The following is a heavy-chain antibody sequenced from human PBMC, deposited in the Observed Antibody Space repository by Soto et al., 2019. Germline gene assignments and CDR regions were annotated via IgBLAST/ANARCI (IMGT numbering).Heavy chain of an antibody. CDR1: GFTFSSYG. Sequence: QVQLVESGGGVVQPGRSLRLSCAASGFTFSSYGMHWVRQAPGKGLEWVAVIWYDGSNKYYADSVKGRFTISRDNSKNTLYLQMNSLRAEDKAVYYCASLLNLYYYGSGSNYYGMDVWGQGTTVTVSS. CDR3: ASLLNLYYYGSGSNYYGMDV. V-gene: IGHV3-33*01. CDR2: IWYDGSNK. J-gene: IGHJ6*02. D-gene: IGHD3-10*01.